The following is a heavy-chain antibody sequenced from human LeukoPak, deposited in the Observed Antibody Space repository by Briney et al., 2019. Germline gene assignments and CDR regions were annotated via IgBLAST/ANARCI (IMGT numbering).Heavy chain of an antibody. J-gene: IGHJ4*02. D-gene: IGHD5-18*01. Sequence: PSETLSLTCTVSGGSISSYYWSWIRQPPGKGLEWIGYIYYSGSTNYNPSLKSRVTISVDTSKNQFSLKLSSVTAADTAVYYCARDRGYSYGYGYFDYWGRGTLVTVSS. CDR3: ARDRGYSYGYGYFDY. CDR1: GGSISSYY. V-gene: IGHV4-59*01. CDR2: IYYSGST.